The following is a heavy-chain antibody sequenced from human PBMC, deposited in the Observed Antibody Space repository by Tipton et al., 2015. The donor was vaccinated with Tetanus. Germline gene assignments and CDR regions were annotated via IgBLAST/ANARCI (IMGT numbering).Heavy chain of an antibody. CDR1: GGSISSYY. CDR3: ARDPRGVGASDAFDI. CDR2: IYYSGST. Sequence: LRLSCTVSGGSISSYYWSWIRQPPGKGLEWIGYIYYSGSTNYNPSLKSRVTISVDTSKNQFSLKLSSVTAADTAVYYCARDPRGVGASDAFDIWGQGTMVTVSS. V-gene: IGHV4-59*12. D-gene: IGHD1-26*01. J-gene: IGHJ3*02.